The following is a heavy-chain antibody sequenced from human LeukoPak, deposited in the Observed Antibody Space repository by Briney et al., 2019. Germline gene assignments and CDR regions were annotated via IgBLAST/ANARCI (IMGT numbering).Heavy chain of an antibody. CDR2: INHSGTT. CDR1: GASLSGYF. D-gene: IGHD4/OR15-4a*01. J-gene: IGHJ4*02. CDR3: AREGRMSMGIEY. V-gene: IGHV4-34*01. Sequence: PSETLSLTCGVYGASLSGYFWSWIRQFPGKGLEWIGEINHSGTTNYNASLKSRVTMSVDTPKNHFSLTLSSVTAADTAVYFCAREGRMSMGIEYWGQRTLVTVSS.